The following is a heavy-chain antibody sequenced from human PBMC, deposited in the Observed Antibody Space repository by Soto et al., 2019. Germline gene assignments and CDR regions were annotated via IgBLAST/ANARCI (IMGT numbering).Heavy chain of an antibody. CDR1: GYSFTSYW. J-gene: IGHJ3*02. Sequence: GESLKISCKGSGYSFTSYWIGWVRQMPGKGLEWMGIIYPGDSDTRYSPSFQGQVTISADKSISTAYLQWSSLKASDSAMYYCARRFWYYYGSRSYPEYDAFDIWGQGTMVTVSS. D-gene: IGHD3-10*01. CDR3: ARRFWYYYGSRSYPEYDAFDI. V-gene: IGHV5-51*01. CDR2: IYPGDSDT.